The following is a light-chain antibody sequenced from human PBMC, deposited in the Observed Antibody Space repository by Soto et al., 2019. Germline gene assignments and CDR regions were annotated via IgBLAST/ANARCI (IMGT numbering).Light chain of an antibody. CDR3: CSYAGSSNVV. CDR2: EVS. V-gene: IGLV2-23*02. J-gene: IGLJ2*01. Sequence: QSALTQPASVSGSPGQSITISCTGTSSDVGSYNLVSWYQQHPGKAPKLMIYEVSKRPSGVSNRFSGSKSGNTASQTISGLQAEDEADYYCCSYAGSSNVVFGGGTQLTV. CDR1: SSDVGSYNL.